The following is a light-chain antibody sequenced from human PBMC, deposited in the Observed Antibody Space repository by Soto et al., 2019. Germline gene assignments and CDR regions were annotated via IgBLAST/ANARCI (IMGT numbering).Light chain of an antibody. CDR1: SSDVGGYNY. CDR2: EVN. J-gene: IGLJ1*01. V-gene: IGLV2-8*01. Sequence: QSVLLQPPSASGSPGQSVAISCTGTSSDVGGYNYVSWYQQHPGKAPKLMIYEVNKRPSGVPDRFSGSKSGNTASLTVSGLQAEDEADYYCSSYAGSSNVFGTGTKVTVL. CDR3: SSYAGSSNV.